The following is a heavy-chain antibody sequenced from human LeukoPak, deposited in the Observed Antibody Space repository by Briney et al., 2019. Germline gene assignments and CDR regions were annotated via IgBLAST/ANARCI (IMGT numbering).Heavy chain of an antibody. J-gene: IGHJ6*02. CDR3: ARGPILLWIHNGMDV. V-gene: IGHV3-49*04. CDR2: IRSRAYGGTT. D-gene: IGHD5-18*01. Sequence: GGSLRLSCAASGFTFSRSWMSWVRQAPGKGLEWVGFIRSRAYGGTTEYAASVKGRFTISRDDSKGIAYLEMNSLETEDTALYYCARGPILLWIHNGMDVWGQGTTVTVSS. CDR1: GFTFSRSW.